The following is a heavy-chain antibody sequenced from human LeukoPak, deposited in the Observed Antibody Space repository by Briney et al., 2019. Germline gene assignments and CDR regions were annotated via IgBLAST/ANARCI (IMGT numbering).Heavy chain of an antibody. CDR2: IYFSGST. CDR3: ARETGTVS. D-gene: IGHD3-9*01. Sequence: PSETLSLTCTVSGDSISTGSHYWGWIRQPPGKGLEWIGSIYFSGSTYYNPSLKSRVTISVNTSKNQFSLNLSSVTAVDTAVYYCARETGTVSWGQGTLVTVSS. CDR1: GDSISTGSHY. V-gene: IGHV4-39*01. J-gene: IGHJ5*02.